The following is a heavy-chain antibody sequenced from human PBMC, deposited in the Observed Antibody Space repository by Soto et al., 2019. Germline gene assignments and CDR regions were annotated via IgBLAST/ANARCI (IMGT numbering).Heavy chain of an antibody. CDR3: ATDDYGIFPY. CDR2: IDPRSGGT. Sequence: HVQLVQSGTEVKKPGASVRVSCMVSGYPFTTYYIHWVRQAPGKGLEWMGWIDPRSGGTVYEQKFQGRVTMTRETSISTVYMDLSGLTSDDTALYYCATDDYGIFPYWGQGSLVTVSS. V-gene: IGHV1-2*02. J-gene: IGHJ4*02. CDR1: GYPFTTYY. D-gene: IGHD3-10*01.